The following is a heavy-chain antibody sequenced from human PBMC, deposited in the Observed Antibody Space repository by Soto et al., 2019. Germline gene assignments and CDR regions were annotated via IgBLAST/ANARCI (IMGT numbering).Heavy chain of an antibody. D-gene: IGHD1-26*01. V-gene: IGHV3-21*01. J-gene: IGHJ4*02. CDR2: IDNSGRNT. CDR1: GFTFSTYA. Sequence: GGSLRLSCSASGFTFSTYAMIWVRQAPGKGLDWVSAIDNSGRNTFYTDSVKGRFTISRDNARNTLFLQMNSLRVEDTGVYYCARDLYRGSGPGCWGQGTLVTVSS. CDR3: ARDLYRGSGPGC.